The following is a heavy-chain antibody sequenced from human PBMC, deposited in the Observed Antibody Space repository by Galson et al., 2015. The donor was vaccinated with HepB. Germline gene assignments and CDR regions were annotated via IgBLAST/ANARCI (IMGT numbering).Heavy chain of an antibody. V-gene: IGHV3-43*01. J-gene: IGHJ3*02. CDR2: ISWDGGST. CDR3: AKDMGPWNDYGDYGRDAFDI. Sequence: SLRLSCAASGFTFDNYTMHWVRQAPGKGLEWVSLISWDGGSTYYADSVKGRFTISRDNSKNSLYLQMNSLRTEDTALYYCAKDMGPWNDYGDYGRDAFDIWGQGTMVTVSS. D-gene: IGHD4-17*01. CDR1: GFTFDNYT.